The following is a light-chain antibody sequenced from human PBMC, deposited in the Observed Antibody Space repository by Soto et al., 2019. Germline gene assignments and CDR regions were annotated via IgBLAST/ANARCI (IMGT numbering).Light chain of an antibody. CDR3: QQYGSSRWT. CDR1: QSVSSSY. V-gene: IGKV3-20*01. J-gene: IGKJ1*01. CDR2: GAS. Sequence: EIVLTQSPGTLSLSPGERATLSCRASQSVSSSYLAWYQQNRGQAPRLLIYGASSWAPGIPDRFGGSGSGTDFTLTISRLEPEDFAVYYCQQYGSSRWTFGQGTKVEIK.